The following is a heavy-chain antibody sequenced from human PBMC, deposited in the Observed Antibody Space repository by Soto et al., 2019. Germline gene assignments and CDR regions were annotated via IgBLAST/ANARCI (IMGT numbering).Heavy chain of an antibody. CDR1: GFTLSSYE. CDR2: ISSGGQTI. D-gene: IGHD3-3*01. Sequence: GGSLRLSCAASGFTLSSYEMNWVRQAPGKGLEWVSYISSGGQTIYYADSVKGRFTISRDSAKNSLYLQLNSLRAEDTAVYYCARERPSEYFWSGYSYGLDVWGQGTAVTVSS. J-gene: IGHJ6*02. V-gene: IGHV3-48*03. CDR3: ARERPSEYFWSGYSYGLDV.